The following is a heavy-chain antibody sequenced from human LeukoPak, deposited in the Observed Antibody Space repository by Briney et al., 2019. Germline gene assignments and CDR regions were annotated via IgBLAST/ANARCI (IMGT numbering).Heavy chain of an antibody. CDR1: GFTFSTYA. D-gene: IGHD2-21*02. CDR2: ISYDGSKK. CDR3: AKDLERHIVVVTASAVDY. J-gene: IGHJ4*02. Sequence: GRSLRLSCAASGFTFSTYAMHWVRQAPGKGLEWVAVISYDGSKKYYADSVKGRFTISRDNSKNTLHLQMNSLRAEDTAVYYCAKDLERHIVVVTASAVDYWGQGTLVTVSS. V-gene: IGHV3-30*04.